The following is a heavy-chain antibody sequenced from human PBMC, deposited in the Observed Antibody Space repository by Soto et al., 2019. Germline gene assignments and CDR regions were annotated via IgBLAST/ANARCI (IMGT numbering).Heavy chain of an antibody. V-gene: IGHV4-59*08. CDR3: ARQPPDPAAFDI. CDR1: GCSISGYY. CDR2: IYYSGSI. Sequence: SETLSLTGTGSGCSISGYYWSWIRQPPGKGLEWIGYIYYSGSINYNPSLKSRITISVDTSKNQLSLKLTSVSAADTAVYYCARQPPDPAAFDIWGQGTMVTVSS. J-gene: IGHJ3*02.